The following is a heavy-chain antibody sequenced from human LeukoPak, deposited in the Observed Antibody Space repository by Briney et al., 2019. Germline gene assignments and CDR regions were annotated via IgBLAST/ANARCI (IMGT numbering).Heavy chain of an antibody. Sequence: GGSLRLSCAASGFTFTNYAMSWVRQAPGKGLEWVSSINPSSGNTYYADSVKGRFTISGDNSKNILYLQMNSLRAEDTAVYYCARGMTDYVWGSYPAKDYWGQGTLVIVSS. D-gene: IGHD3-16*02. V-gene: IGHV3-23*01. CDR2: INPSSGNT. J-gene: IGHJ4*02. CDR3: ARGMTDYVWGSYPAKDY. CDR1: GFTFTNYA.